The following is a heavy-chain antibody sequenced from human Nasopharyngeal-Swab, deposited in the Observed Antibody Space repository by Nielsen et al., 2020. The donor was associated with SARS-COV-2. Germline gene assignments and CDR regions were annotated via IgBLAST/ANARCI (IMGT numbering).Heavy chain of an antibody. V-gene: IGHV3-23*01. J-gene: IGHJ4*02. D-gene: IGHD3-3*01. CDR3: AKSSTIFGVVTSYYFDY. Sequence: GGSLRLSCAASGFTFSSYAMSWVRQAPGKGLEWASAISGSGGSTYYADSVKGRFTISRDNSKNTLYLQMNSLRAEDTAVYYCAKSSTIFGVVTSYYFDYWGQGTLVTVSS. CDR2: ISGSGGST. CDR1: GFTFSSYA.